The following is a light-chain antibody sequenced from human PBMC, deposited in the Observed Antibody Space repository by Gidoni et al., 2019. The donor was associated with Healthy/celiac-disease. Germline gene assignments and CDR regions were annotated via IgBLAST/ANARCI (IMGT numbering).Light chain of an antibody. Sequence: SYELTPTPSVSVSPGQTASITCSGDKLGAKYACWYQQKPGQSPVLVIYQDSKRPSGIPERFSGSNSGNTATLTISGTQAMDEADYYCQAWDSSTGGVFGGGTKLTVL. CDR2: QDS. CDR1: KLGAKY. V-gene: IGLV3-1*01. CDR3: QAWDSSTGGV. J-gene: IGLJ3*02.